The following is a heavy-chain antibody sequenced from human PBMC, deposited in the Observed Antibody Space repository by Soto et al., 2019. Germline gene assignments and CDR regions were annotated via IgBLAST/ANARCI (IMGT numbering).Heavy chain of an antibody. Sequence: SETLSLTCTISDGSISNFYWSWIRQPPGKGLEWIGYISSSGNTNYNPSLKSRVSISVDTSKNQFSLNLTSVTAADTAVYYCARAPMVLTRSYFDSWGQGTPVTVSS. CDR3: ARAPMVLTRSYFDS. J-gene: IGHJ4*02. V-gene: IGHV4-59*01. CDR2: ISSSGNT. CDR1: DGSISNFY. D-gene: IGHD3-22*01.